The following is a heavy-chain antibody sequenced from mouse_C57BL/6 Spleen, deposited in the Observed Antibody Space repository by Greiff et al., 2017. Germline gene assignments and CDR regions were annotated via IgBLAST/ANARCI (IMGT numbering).Heavy chain of an antibody. CDR3: AGSGSHYYGSFDY. V-gene: IGHV1-22*01. CDR2: INPNNGGT. Sequence: VQLQQSGPELVKPGASVKISCKASGYTFTDYNMPWVKQSHGKSLEWIGYINPNNGGTSYNQKFKGKATLTVNKSSSTAYMELRSLTSEDSAVYYCAGSGSHYYGSFDYWGQGTTLTVSS. D-gene: IGHD1-1*01. CDR1: GYTFTDYN. J-gene: IGHJ2*01.